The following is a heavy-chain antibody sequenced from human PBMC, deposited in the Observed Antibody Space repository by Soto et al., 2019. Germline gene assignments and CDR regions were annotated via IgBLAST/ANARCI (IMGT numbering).Heavy chain of an antibody. V-gene: IGHV4-61*01. D-gene: IGHD3-22*01. Sequence: SETLSLTCPVSGCSVSSGSYYWSWIRQPPGKGLEWIGYIYYSGSTNYNPSLKSRVTISVDTSKNQFSLKLSSVTAADTAVYYCARAPSYYYDSSGYLDYWGQGTLVTAPQ. CDR3: ARAPSYYYDSSGYLDY. J-gene: IGHJ4*02. CDR2: IYYSGST. CDR1: GCSVSSGSYY.